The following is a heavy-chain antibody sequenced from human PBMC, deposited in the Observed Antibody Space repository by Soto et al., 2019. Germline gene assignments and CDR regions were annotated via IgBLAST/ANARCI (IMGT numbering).Heavy chain of an antibody. CDR3: AHSMAPRIFDF. V-gene: IGHV2-5*02. Sequence: QITLKESGPMLVKPTQTLTLTCTFSGFSLSTSGVGVGWIRQPPGKALEWLALIYWDNDKRYSPSLITRLTITKDTSKNLVLLTMTNMDPVDTATYSCAHSMAPRIFDFWGQGTLVTVST. CDR2: IYWDNDK. J-gene: IGHJ4*02. CDR1: GFSLSTSGVG.